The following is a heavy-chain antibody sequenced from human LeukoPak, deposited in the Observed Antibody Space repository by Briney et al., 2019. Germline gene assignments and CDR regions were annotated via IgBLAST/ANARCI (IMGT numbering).Heavy chain of an antibody. D-gene: IGHD3-16*02. CDR2: IFSGGTT. J-gene: IGHJ3*02. Sequence: GGSLRLSCAASEFTVSSNHMSWVRQAPGKGLEWVSIIFSGGTTNYADSVKGRFTTSRDNSKNSLYLHMNSLRPEDTAVYYCARASSRTFDIWGQGTMVTVSS. CDR3: ARASSRTFDI. V-gene: IGHV3-66*01. CDR1: EFTVSSNH.